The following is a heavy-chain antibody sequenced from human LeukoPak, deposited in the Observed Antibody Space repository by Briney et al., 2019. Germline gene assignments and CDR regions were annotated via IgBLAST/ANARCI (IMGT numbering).Heavy chain of an antibody. D-gene: IGHD3-10*01. J-gene: IGHJ4*02. CDR1: GFTFSSYS. V-gene: IGHV3-21*01. Sequence: GGSLRLSCAASGFTFSSYSMNWVRQAPGKGLEWVSSISSSNSYTYYTDSVKGRFTISRDDARNSLDLQMNSLRPEDTAVYYCASGIYYASVHTWSPVWGQGTLVTVSS. CDR2: ISSSNSYT. CDR3: ASGIYYASVHTWSPV.